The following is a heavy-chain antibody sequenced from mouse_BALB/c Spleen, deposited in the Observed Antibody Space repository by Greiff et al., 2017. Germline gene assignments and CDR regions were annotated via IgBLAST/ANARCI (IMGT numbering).Heavy chain of an antibody. Sequence: QVQLKQSGAELVKPGASVKLSCKASGYTFTSYYMYWVKQRPGQGLEWIGEINPSNGGTNFNEKFKSKATLTVDKSSSTAYMQLSSLTSEDSAVYYCTKGGITTVFDYWGQGTSVTVSS. CDR1: GYTFTSYY. D-gene: IGHD1-1*01. CDR2: INPSNGGT. J-gene: IGHJ4*01. CDR3: TKGGITTVFDY. V-gene: IGHV1S81*02.